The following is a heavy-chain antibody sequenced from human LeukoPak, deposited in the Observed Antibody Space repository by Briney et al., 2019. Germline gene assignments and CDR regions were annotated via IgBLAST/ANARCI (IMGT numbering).Heavy chain of an antibody. J-gene: IGHJ4*02. Sequence: GGSLRLSCAASGFTFSIYSMNWVRQAPGKGLEWVSSISSSSSYIYYADSVKGRFTISRDNAKNTLYLQMNSLRAEDTAVYYCARGGPAAGRFDYWGQGTLVTVSS. D-gene: IGHD6-13*01. V-gene: IGHV3-21*01. CDR3: ARGGPAAGRFDY. CDR1: GFTFSIYS. CDR2: ISSSSSYI.